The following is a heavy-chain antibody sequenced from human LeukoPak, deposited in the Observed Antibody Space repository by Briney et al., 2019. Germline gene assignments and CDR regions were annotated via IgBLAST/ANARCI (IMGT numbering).Heavy chain of an antibody. CDR1: GGSFSGYY. CDR3: ARGVAVIATLYYFDY. CDR2: INHSGST. J-gene: IGHJ4*02. V-gene: IGHV4-34*01. D-gene: IGHD2-21*01. Sequence: SETLSLTCAVYGGSFSGYYWSWIRQPPGKGLEWIGEINHSGSTNYNPSLKSRVTISVDTSENQFSLKLSSVTAADTAVYYCARGVAVIATLYYFDYWGQGTLVTVSS.